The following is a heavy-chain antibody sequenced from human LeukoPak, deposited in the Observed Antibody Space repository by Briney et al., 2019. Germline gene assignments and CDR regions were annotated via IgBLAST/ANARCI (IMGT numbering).Heavy chain of an antibody. D-gene: IGHD6-19*01. J-gene: IGHJ4*02. CDR3: ARDVLAVAGMGVALDY. CDR2: IKQDGSEK. V-gene: IGHV3-7*01. CDR1: GFTFSRYW. Sequence: GGSLRLSCAASGFTFSRYWMNWVRQAPGKGLEWVANIKQDGSEKYYVDSVKGRFTISRDNAKNSLYLQMNSLRAEDTAVYYCARDVLAVAGMGVALDYWGQGTLVTVSS.